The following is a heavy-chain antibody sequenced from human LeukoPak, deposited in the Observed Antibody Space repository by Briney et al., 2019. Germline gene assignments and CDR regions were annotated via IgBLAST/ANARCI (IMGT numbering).Heavy chain of an antibody. J-gene: IGHJ6*03. D-gene: IGHD6-13*01. CDR2: IIPIFGTA. CDR1: GGTFSSYA. Sequence: SVKVSCKASGGTFSSYAISWVRQAPGQGLECMGGIIPIFGTANYAQKFQGRVTITTDESTSTAYMELSSLRSEDTAVYYCARGGQQLGPHLQYYYYYMDVWGKGTTVTVSS. CDR3: ARGGQQLGPHLQYYYYYMDV. V-gene: IGHV1-69*05.